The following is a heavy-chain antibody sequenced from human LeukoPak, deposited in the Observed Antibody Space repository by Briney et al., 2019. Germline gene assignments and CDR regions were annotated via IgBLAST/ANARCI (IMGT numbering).Heavy chain of an antibody. Sequence: ASVKVSCKASGYTFTSYGISWVRQAPGQGLEWMGGIIPIFGTANYAQKFQGRVTITADESTSTVYMELSSLRSEDTAVYYCARGPEGRITIFGVVIYNCFDPWGQGTLVTVSS. CDR2: IIPIFGTA. D-gene: IGHD3-3*01. V-gene: IGHV1-69*13. CDR1: GYTFTSYG. J-gene: IGHJ5*02. CDR3: ARGPEGRITIFGVVIYNCFDP.